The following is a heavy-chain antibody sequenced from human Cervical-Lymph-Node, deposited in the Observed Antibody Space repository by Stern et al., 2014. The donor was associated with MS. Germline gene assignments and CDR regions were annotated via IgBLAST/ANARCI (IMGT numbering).Heavy chain of an antibody. Sequence: VQLVESGAEVKKPGSSVKVSCKASGDSLSRFAISWVRQAPGQGLEWMGGIIPMAVKANYAQKFQGRVTLIADESTSTAYMELSSLKSEDAAVYYCASSYTGWDNPFHFYGMDVWGQGTTVTVSS. D-gene: IGHD6-19*01. CDR3: ASSYTGWDNPFHFYGMDV. V-gene: IGHV1-69*01. CDR1: GDSLSRFA. CDR2: IIPMAVKA. J-gene: IGHJ6*02.